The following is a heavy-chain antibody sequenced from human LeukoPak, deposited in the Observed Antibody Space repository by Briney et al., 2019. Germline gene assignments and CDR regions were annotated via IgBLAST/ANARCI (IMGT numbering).Heavy chain of an antibody. D-gene: IGHD3-10*01. CDR2: IYYSGST. J-gene: IGHJ4*02. V-gene: IGHV4-39*01. CDR3: ARSPSLWFGGQGY. CDR1: GGSISSSSYY. Sequence: SETLSLTCTVSGGSISSSSYYWGWIRQPPGKGLEWIGSIYYSGSTYYNPSLKSRVTISVDTSKNQFSLKLSSVTAADTAVYYCARSPSLWFGGQGYWGQGTLVTVPS.